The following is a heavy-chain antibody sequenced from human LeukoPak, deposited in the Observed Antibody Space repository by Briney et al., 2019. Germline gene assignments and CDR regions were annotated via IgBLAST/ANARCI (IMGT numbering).Heavy chain of an antibody. D-gene: IGHD2-8*02. CDR1: GGSISGYY. J-gene: IGHJ5*02. Sequence: SETLSLTCTVSGGSISGYYWSWIRQPPGKGLEWIGYIYYSGSTNYNPSLKSRVTISVDTSKNQFSLKLSSVTAADTAVYYCTRLVPNWFDPWGQGTLVTVSS. V-gene: IGHV4-59*01. CDR3: TRLVPNWFDP. CDR2: IYYSGST.